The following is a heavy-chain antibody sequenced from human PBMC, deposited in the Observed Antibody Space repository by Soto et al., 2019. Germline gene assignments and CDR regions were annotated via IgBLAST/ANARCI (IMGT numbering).Heavy chain of an antibody. D-gene: IGHD3-9*01. V-gene: IGHV4-34*01. CDR3: ARSLRDPYYDILTGYYRGYYYYGMDV. J-gene: IGHJ6*02. CDR1: GGSFSGYY. Sequence: PSETLSLTCAVYGGSFSGYYWSWIRQPPGKGLEWIGEINHSGSTNYNPSLMSRVTISVDTSKNQFSLKLSSVTAADTAVYYCARSLRDPYYDILTGYYRGYYYYGMDVWGQGTTVTVSS. CDR2: INHSGST.